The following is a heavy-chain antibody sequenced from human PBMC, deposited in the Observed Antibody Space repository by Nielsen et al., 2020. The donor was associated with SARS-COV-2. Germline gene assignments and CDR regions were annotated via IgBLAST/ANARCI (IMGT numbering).Heavy chain of an antibody. J-gene: IGHJ1*01. CDR1: GFTFSSYG. D-gene: IGHD4-17*01. CDR2: IWYDGSNK. Sequence: GESLKISCAASGFTFSSYGMHWVRQAPGKGLEWVAVIWYDGSNKYYADSVKGRFTISRDNSKNTLYLQMNSLRAEDTAVYYCAKVPSYGDYEPEYFQHWGQGTLVTVSS. CDR3: AKVPSYGDYEPEYFQH. V-gene: IGHV3-33*06.